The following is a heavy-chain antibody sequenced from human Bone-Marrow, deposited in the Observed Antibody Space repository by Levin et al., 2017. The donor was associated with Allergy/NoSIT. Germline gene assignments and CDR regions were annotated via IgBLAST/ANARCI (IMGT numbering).Heavy chain of an antibody. V-gene: IGHV1-2*02. CDR3: ARDRNKNWWGGSDY. J-gene: IGHJ4*02. D-gene: IGHD2-15*01. CDR1: GYTFTDYY. Sequence: GESLKISCKSSGYTFTDYYIHWVRQAPGQGLEWMGCINPESGDTNYAQMLRGRATMTMDTSVSEVFMELTSLTSDDTAMYYCARDRNKNWWGGSDYWGQGTLVTVSS. CDR2: INPESGDT.